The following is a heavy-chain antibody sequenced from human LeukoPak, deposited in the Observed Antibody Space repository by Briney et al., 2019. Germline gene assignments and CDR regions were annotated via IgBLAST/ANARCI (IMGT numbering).Heavy chain of an antibody. CDR1: GGSISSSSSY. Sequence: SETLSLTCTVSGGSISSSSSYWGWIRQPPGKGLEWIGTTYNSWRNYYNPSLKSRVTISGDTSKNQFPLTLPSVPAADTAVYYCARFSGYIYGYDYWGQGTLVTVSS. CDR3: ARFSGYIYGYDY. CDR2: TYNSWRN. D-gene: IGHD5-18*01. V-gene: IGHV4-39*01. J-gene: IGHJ4*02.